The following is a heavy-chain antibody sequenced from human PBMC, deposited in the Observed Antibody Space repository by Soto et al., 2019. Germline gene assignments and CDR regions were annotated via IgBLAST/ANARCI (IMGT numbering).Heavy chain of an antibody. CDR1: GGSISSNSYF. J-gene: IGHJ6*02. D-gene: IGHD2-15*01. CDR2: IFYSGSA. V-gene: IGHV4-39*01. CDR3: ARQAGGGRHYYGMDV. Sequence: SETLSLTCTVSGGSISSNSYFWGWTRQPPGKGLEWIANIFYSGSAYYNPSLKSRITISVDTSKNQFSLRLSSVTAADTAVYYCARQAGGGRHYYGMDVWGQGTTVTVSS.